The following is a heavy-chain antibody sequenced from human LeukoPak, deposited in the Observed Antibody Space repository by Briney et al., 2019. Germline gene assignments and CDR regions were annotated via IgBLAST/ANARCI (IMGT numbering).Heavy chain of an antibody. D-gene: IGHD3-9*01. CDR2: FIPEEGDPEDGEM. V-gene: IGHV1-24*01. Sequence: GASVKVSCKVSGYTLSELSMHWLRQAPGKGLEWMGGFIPEEGDPEDGEMIYTQKFQGRVTMTRNTSISTAYMELSSLRSEDTAVYYCARANYDILTGYYYGMDVWGQGTTVTVSS. CDR1: GYTLSELS. CDR3: ARANYDILTGYYYGMDV. J-gene: IGHJ6*02.